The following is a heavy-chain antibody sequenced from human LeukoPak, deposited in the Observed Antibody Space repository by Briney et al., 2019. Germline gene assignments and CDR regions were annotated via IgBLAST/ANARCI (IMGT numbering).Heavy chain of an antibody. V-gene: IGHV4-59*08. D-gene: IGHD2-8*01. CDR3: ARTTTFCTALDAFDI. CDR1: GGSISSYY. Sequence: SETLSLTCTVSGGSISSYYWSWIRQPPGKGLEWIGYIYYSGSTNYNPSLKSRVTISVDTSKNQFSLKLSSVTAADTAVHYCARTTTFCTALDAFDIWGQGTMVTVSS. CDR2: IYYSGST. J-gene: IGHJ3*02.